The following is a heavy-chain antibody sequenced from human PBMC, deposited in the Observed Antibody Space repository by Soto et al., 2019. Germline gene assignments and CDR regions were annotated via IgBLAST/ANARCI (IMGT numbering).Heavy chain of an antibody. V-gene: IGHV3-23*01. D-gene: IGHD6-13*01. CDR2: ISGSGGST. CDR3: AKENGYSSGWFEFDS. J-gene: IGHJ5*01. CDR1: EFTFSNYP. Sequence: PGWSLRLSCSASEFTFSNYPMSWVRQAPRKGLEWVSAISGSGGSTYYSDSVKGRFTISRDNSKNTLYLQMNSLRAEDTALYYCAKENGYSSGWFEFDSWGQGALVPVSS.